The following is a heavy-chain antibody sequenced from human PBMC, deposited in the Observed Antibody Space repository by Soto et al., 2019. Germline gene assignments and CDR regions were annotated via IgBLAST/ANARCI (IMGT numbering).Heavy chain of an antibody. CDR3: ARAAGDIVVVVAATLGDPDYYYYYGMDV. V-gene: IGHV4-34*01. D-gene: IGHD2-15*01. Sequence: PSETLSLTCAVYGGSFSGYYWSWIRQPPGKGLEWIGEINHSGSTNYNPSLKSRVTISVDTSKNQFSLKLSSVTAADTAVYYCARAAGDIVVVVAATLGDPDYYYYYGMDVWGQGTTVTVSS. J-gene: IGHJ6*02. CDR2: INHSGST. CDR1: GGSFSGYY.